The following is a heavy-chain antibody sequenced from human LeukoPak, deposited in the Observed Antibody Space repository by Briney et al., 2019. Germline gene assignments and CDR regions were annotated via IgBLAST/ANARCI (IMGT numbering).Heavy chain of an antibody. CDR3: AFSYYCTGRLDV. V-gene: IGHV3-15*01. D-gene: IGHD2/OR15-2a*01. J-gene: IGHJ5*02. CDR2: KSKTDGGTT. Sequence: GGSLRLSCAASGFTFSNSCMSWVRQAPGKGLEWVGRKSKTDGGTTDYAAPVKGRFNISRDDSKNTLYLQMNSLKTDDTAVYYCAFSYYCTGRLDVWGQGTLVTVSS. CDR1: GFTFSNSC.